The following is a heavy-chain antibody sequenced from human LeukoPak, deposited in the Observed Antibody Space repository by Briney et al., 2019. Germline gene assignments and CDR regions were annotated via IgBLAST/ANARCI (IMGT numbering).Heavy chain of an antibody. CDR2: ISSGSSYI. J-gene: IGHJ3*01. D-gene: IGHD3-10*01. CDR1: GFTFSLYT. CDR3: ARDKGAGGGYLLDAFDV. Sequence: GGSLRLSCAASGFTFSLYTMNWVRQAPGKGPEWVSTISSGSSYIYYADSVRGRFTISRDNAKNSLYLQMNSLRAEDTAVYYCARDKGAGGGYLLDAFDVWGQGTIVTVSS. V-gene: IGHV3-21*06.